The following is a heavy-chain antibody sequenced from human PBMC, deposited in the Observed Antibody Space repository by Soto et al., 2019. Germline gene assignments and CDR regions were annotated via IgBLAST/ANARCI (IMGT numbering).Heavy chain of an antibody. CDR2: IFHSGST. J-gene: IGHJ5*02. Sequence: PSETLSLTCVVSGVSINSSQWWSWVRQPPGKGLEWIGEIFHSGSTNYNPSLKSRLTISADKSKNHFSLQLTSVTAADTAVYYCSSRRRVAYNFGYLAGPSDPWGKGTLVTVSS. V-gene: IGHV4-4*02. CDR1: GVSINSSQW. CDR3: SSRRRVAYNFGYLAGPSDP. D-gene: IGHD5-18*01.